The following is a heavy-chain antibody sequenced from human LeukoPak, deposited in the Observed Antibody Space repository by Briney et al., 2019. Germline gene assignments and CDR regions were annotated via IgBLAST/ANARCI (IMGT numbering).Heavy chain of an antibody. CDR3: ARETIAAAGQKGKRFDYYYYYGMDV. J-gene: IGHJ6*02. CDR1: GGSISPYY. CDR2: IYYSGST. D-gene: IGHD6-13*01. Sequence: SETLSLTCTVSGGSISPYYWSWIRQPPGKGLEWIGYIYYSGSTNYNPSLKSRVTISLDTSKNQFSLKLSSVTAADTAVYYCARETIAAAGQKGKRFDYYYYYGMDVWGQGTTVTVSS. V-gene: IGHV4-59*01.